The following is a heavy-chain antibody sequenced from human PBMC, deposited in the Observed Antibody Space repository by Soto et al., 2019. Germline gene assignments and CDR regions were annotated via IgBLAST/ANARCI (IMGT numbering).Heavy chain of an antibody. CDR2: VSRGGRNT. V-gene: IGHV3-30*18. Sequence: VQLVESGGGVVQPGRSLRLSCAASGFTFSGYAMHWVRQAPGKGLEWVAVVSRGGRNTHYADSVKGRFTISRDRSKNRVSMEMTRLRAEETAVSYCAKGGRHLLVTSDVQYSGQRDLVNVS. CDR3: AKGGRHLLVTSDVQY. CDR1: GFTFSGYA. J-gene: IGHJ4*02. D-gene: IGHD3-3*02.